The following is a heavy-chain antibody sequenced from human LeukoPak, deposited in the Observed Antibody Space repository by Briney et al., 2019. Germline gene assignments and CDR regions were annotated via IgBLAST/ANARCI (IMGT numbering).Heavy chain of an antibody. CDR1: GYTFTSYA. V-gene: IGHV7-4-1*02. CDR2: INTNTGNP. J-gene: IGHJ5*02. CDR3: ARVLAVAEIYWFDP. D-gene: IGHD6-19*01. Sequence: ASVKVSCKASGYTFTSYAMNWVRQAPGQGLEWMGWINTNTGNPTYAQGFTGRFVFSLDTSVSTAYLQISSLKAEDTAVYYCARVLAVAEIYWFDPWGQGTLVTVSS.